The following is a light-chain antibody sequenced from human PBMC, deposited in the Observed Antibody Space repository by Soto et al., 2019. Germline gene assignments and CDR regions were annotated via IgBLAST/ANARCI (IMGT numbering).Light chain of an antibody. CDR3: QQYDTLPTYT. CDR2: DAS. V-gene: IGKV1-33*01. J-gene: IGKJ2*01. CDR1: QDIGNY. Sequence: DIQMTQSPSSLSASVGDRVTIACQSNQDIGNYLNWYQQKPGKAHRLLIYDASNLEIGVPSRFSGSGSGTDFTFTISNLQPEDIATYYGQQYDTLPTYTFGQGTKVDIK.